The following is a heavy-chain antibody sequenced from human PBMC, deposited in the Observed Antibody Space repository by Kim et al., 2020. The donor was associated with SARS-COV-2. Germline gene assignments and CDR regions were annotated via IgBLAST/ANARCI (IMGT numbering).Heavy chain of an antibody. CDR2: FNAGNGNT. CDR3: ARDLHYYYGMDV. J-gene: IGHJ6*02. CDR1: GYTFTSYA. Sequence: ASVKVSCKASGYTFTSYAMHWVRQAPGQRLEWMGWFNAGNGNTKYSQKFQGRFTITRDTSASTAYMELSSLRSEDTAVYYCARDLHYYYGMDVWGQGTTVTVSS. V-gene: IGHV1-3*01.